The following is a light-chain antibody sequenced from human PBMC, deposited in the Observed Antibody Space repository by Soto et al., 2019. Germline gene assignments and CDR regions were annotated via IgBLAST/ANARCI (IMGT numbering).Light chain of an antibody. V-gene: IGLV2-14*01. J-gene: IGLJ1*01. CDR1: SSVVGGYNY. Sequence: QSVLTQPASVSGSPGQSITISCTGTSSVVGGYNYVSWYQQHPGKAPKLMIYEVSNRPSGVSNRFSGSKSGNTASLTISGLQAEDEADYYCSSYTSSSTGVFGTGTKATVL. CDR3: SSYTSSSTGV. CDR2: EVS.